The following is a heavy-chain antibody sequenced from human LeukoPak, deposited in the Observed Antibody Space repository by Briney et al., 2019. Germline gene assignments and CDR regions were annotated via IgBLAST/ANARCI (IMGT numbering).Heavy chain of an antibody. Sequence: ASVKVSCKASGYTFTGFYIHWVRQAPGQGLEWMAWINPNSGATNNAQTFQARITLTRDTSITTAYMELGRLTSDDAAVYYCARDASPFDYWGQGTLVTVSS. V-gene: IGHV1-2*02. CDR1: GYTFTGFY. J-gene: IGHJ4*02. CDR2: INPNSGAT. CDR3: ARDASPFDY.